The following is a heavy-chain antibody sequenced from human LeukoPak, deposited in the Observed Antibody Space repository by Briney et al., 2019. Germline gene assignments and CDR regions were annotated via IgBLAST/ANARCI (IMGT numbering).Heavy chain of an antibody. CDR1: GGSISSSSYY. CDR3: ARQPWTTGLI. V-gene: IGHV4-39*01. J-gene: IGHJ3*02. Sequence: SETLSLTCTVSGGSISSSSYYWGWNRQPPGKGLEGIGSMYYSGSTYYNPSLKSRVTISVDTSKNQFSLKLRSVTAADTAVYYCARQPWTTGLIWGQGTMVTVSS. D-gene: IGHD1-14*01. CDR2: MYYSGST.